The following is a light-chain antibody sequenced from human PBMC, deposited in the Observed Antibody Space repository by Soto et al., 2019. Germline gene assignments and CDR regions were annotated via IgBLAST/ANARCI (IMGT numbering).Light chain of an antibody. CDR1: QGISNY. J-gene: IGKJ1*01. Sequence: DIQLTQSPSSLSASVGDRVTITCRASQGISNYVAWYQQKPGKVPKLLIYAASALQLGVPSRFSGSGSGTDFTLTISSLQPEDVANYYCQKYNGALWTFGQGTKVEIK. CDR2: AAS. V-gene: IGKV1-27*01. CDR3: QKYNGALWT.